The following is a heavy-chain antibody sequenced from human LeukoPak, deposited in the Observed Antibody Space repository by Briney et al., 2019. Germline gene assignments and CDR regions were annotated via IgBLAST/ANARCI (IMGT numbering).Heavy chain of an antibody. J-gene: IGHJ6*02. V-gene: IGHV3-53*01. D-gene: IGHD3-10*01. CDR3: ARTTSTYYYGSGSYSRTAYYYYGMDV. CDR1: GFTVSSNY. CDR2: IYSGGST. Sequence: GGSLRLSCAASGFTVSSNYMSWVRQAPGEGLEWVSVIYSGGSTYYADSVKGRFTISRDNSKNTLYLQMNSLRAEDTAVYYCARTTSTYYYGSGSYSRTAYYYYGMDVWGQGTTVTVSS.